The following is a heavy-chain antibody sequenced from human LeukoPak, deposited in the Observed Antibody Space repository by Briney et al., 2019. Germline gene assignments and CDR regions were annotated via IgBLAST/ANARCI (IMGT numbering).Heavy chain of an antibody. Sequence: GGSLRLSCAASGFTSSSYAMSWVRQAPGKGLEWVSAISGGGGSTYHADSVKGRFTISRDNSKNTVYLQMNSLRAEDTAVYYCAKREGFSSGHFDYWGQGTLVTVSS. CDR2: ISGGGGST. J-gene: IGHJ4*02. V-gene: IGHV3-23*01. CDR1: GFTSSSYA. D-gene: IGHD3-22*01. CDR3: AKREGFSSGHFDY.